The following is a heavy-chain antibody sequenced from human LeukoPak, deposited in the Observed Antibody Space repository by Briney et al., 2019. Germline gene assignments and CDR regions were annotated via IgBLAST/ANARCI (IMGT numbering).Heavy chain of an antibody. V-gene: IGHV1-2*02. D-gene: IGHD2-2*01. CDR2: INPNSGGT. J-gene: IGHJ6*03. Sequence: ASVKVSCKASGYTFTGYYMHWVRQAPGQGLEWMGWINPNSGGTNYAQKFQGRATMTRDTSISTAYMELSRLRSDDTAVYYCARGGYQPYYYYYYMDVWGKGTTVTVSS. CDR1: GYTFTGYY. CDR3: ARGGYQPYYYYYYMDV.